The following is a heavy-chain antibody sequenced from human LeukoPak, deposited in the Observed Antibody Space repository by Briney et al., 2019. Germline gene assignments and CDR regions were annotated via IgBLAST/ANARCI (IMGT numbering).Heavy chain of an antibody. CDR1: GFTFSNYW. CDR3: ARDRYATIDY. Sequence: GGSLRLSCAASGFTFSNYWMHWVRQAPGKGLVWVSRINRDGSRTSYTDSVKGRFTISRDNAKNTLYLQMNSLRAEDTAVYYCARDRYATIDYWGQGTLVTVSS. J-gene: IGHJ4*02. D-gene: IGHD2-2*01. V-gene: IGHV3-74*01. CDR2: INRDGSRT.